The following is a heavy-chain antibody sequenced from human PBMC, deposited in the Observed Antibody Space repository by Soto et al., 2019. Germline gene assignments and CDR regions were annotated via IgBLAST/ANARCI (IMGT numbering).Heavy chain of an antibody. CDR1: GGSINSNY. CDR3: ARVFGNFWSGYHVDY. CDR2: IYYSRNT. V-gene: IGHV4-59*01. J-gene: IGHJ4*02. Sequence: TLSLTCTVSGGSINSNYWSWIRQPPGKGLEWIGHIYYSRNTYYNPSLKSRVTISVDTSKNQFSLKLTSVTAADTAVYYCARVFGNFWSGYHVDYWGQGTLVTVSS. D-gene: IGHD3-3*01.